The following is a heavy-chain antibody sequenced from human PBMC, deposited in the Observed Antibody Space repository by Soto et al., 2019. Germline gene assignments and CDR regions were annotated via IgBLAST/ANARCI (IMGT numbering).Heavy chain of an antibody. J-gene: IGHJ6*02. D-gene: IGHD4-4*01. CDR2: IIPIFGTA. CDR3: AADQVTTEGYYYYGMDV. V-gene: IGHV1-69*12. Sequence: QVQLVQSGAEVKKPGSSVKVSCKASGGTFSSYAISWVRQAPGQGLEWMGGIIPIFGTANYAQKFQGRVTITADESTSTAYMGLSSLRSEDTAVYYCAADQVTTEGYYYYGMDVWGQGTTVTVSS. CDR1: GGTFSSYA.